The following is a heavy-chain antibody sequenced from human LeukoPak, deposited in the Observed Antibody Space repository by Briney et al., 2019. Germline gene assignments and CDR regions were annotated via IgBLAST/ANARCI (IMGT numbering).Heavy chain of an antibody. D-gene: IGHD6-19*01. V-gene: IGHV3-23*01. CDR2: ISGSDGSK. CDR3: AKDQESLAVAGPDY. Sequence: GGSLRLSCAASGFTFSSYAMSWVRQAPGKELEWVSAISGSDGSKYYADSVKGRFTISRDNSKNTLYLQMNSLRAEDTAVYYCAKDQESLAVAGPDYWGQGSLVTVSP. J-gene: IGHJ4*02. CDR1: GFTFSSYA.